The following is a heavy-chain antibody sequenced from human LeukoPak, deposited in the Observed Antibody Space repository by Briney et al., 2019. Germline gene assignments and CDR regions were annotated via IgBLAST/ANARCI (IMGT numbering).Heavy chain of an antibody. V-gene: IGHV3-30-3*01. CDR1: GFTFSSYA. Sequence: PGGSLRLSCAASGFTFSSYAMHWVRQAPGKGLEWVAVISYDGSNKYYADSVKGRFTISRDNSKNTLYLQMNSLRAEDTAVYYCARDPQSTYSGYDNAFDYWGQGIPVTVSS. CDR2: ISYDGSNK. D-gene: IGHD5-12*01. J-gene: IGHJ4*02. CDR3: ARDPQSTYSGYDNAFDY.